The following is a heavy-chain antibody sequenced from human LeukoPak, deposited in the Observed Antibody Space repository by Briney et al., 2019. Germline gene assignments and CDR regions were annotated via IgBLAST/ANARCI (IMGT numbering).Heavy chain of an antibody. CDR2: ISGGGGTT. CDR3: ARDGGYNYDNPFDC. Sequence: TGGSLRLSCAASGFMFSSYAVNWVRQAPGKGLEWVSIISGGGGTTYYADSVKGRFTISRDDSRNTLYLRMNSLRAGDTAVYYCARDGGYNYDNPFDCWGQGTLVTVSS. CDR1: GFMFSSYA. D-gene: IGHD5-18*01. V-gene: IGHV3-23*01. J-gene: IGHJ4*02.